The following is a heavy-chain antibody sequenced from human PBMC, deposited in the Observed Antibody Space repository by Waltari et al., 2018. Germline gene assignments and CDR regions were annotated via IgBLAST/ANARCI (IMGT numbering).Heavy chain of an antibody. J-gene: IGHJ4*02. Sequence: QVHLVQSGAAVKTPGASVKVSCKASGYTFTDYYIQWVRRAPGQGLEWMGRINPNSGDTNYAQKFQGRVTLTRGTSINTAYMELSSLKSDDTAVYYCARDLGSDYGNRDYWGQGTLVTVPS. CDR1: GYTFTDYY. V-gene: IGHV1-2*06. CDR3: ARDLGSDYGNRDY. D-gene: IGHD4-17*01. CDR2: INPNSGDT.